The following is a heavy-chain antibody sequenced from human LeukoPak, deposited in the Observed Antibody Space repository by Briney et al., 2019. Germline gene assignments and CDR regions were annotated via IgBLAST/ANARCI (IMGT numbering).Heavy chain of an antibody. V-gene: IGHV4-28*03. CDR3: ARAPHSSSFLNAFDI. CDR1: GYSISSSNW. CDR2: IYYSGST. J-gene: IGHJ3*02. Sequence: SETLSLTCAVSGYSISSSNWWGWIRQPPGKGLEWIGYIYYSGSTYYNPSLKSRVTMSADTSKNQFSLKLSSVTAVDTAVYYCARAPHSSSFLNAFDIWGQGTMVTVSS. D-gene: IGHD6-13*01.